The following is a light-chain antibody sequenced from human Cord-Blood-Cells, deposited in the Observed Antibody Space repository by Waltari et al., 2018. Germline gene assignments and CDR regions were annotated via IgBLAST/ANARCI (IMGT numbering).Light chain of an antibody. V-gene: IGLV2-11*01. CDR3: CSYAGSYPVV. J-gene: IGLJ2*01. CDR1: SSDVGGYNY. CDR2: DVS. Sequence: QSALTQPRSVSGSPGQSVTISCTGTSSDVGGYNYVSWYQQHPGKAPKRMIYDVSKRPSGVPDRFSGSKSGNTASLPSSGLQAGDEADYYCCSYAGSYPVVFGGGTKLTVL.